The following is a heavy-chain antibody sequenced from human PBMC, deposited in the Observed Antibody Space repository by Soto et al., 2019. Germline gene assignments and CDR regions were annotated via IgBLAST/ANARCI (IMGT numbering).Heavy chain of an antibody. D-gene: IGHD3-22*01. CDR2: IYYSGST. J-gene: IGHJ4*02. CDR3: ARDGGYPYYFDY. Sequence: SETLSLTCTVSGGSVSSSSYYWGWIRQPPGKGLEWIGSIYYSGSTYYNPSLKSRVTISVDTSKNQFSLKLSSVTAADTAVYYCARDGGYPYYFDYWGQGTLVTVSS. CDR1: GGSVSSSSYY. V-gene: IGHV4-39*02.